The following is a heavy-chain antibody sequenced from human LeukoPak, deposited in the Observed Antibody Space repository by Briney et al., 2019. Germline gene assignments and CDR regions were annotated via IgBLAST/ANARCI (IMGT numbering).Heavy chain of an antibody. CDR1: GGSISSSSYY. CDR3: ARDGYYYYGSGSYYKLEGWFDP. Sequence: SETLSLTCTVSGGSISSSSYYWGWIRQPPGKGLEWIGSIYYSGSAYYNPSLKSRVTISVDTSKNQFSLKLSSVTAADTAVYYCARDGYYYYGSGSYYKLEGWFDPWGQGTLVTVSS. D-gene: IGHD3-10*01. J-gene: IGHJ5*02. CDR2: IYYSGSA. V-gene: IGHV4-39*07.